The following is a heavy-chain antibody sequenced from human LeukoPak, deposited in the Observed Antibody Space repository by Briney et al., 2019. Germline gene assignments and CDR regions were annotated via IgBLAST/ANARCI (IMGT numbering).Heavy chain of an antibody. D-gene: IGHD3-10*01. J-gene: IGHJ4*02. V-gene: IGHV3-23*01. CDR1: GFIFTNHA. Sequence: GGSRRLSCAASGFIFTNHAMNSVRQAPGKGLEWVSGISGSGGSTYYAGSVKGRFTISRDNSKNTLYMQMNTLRAEETAVYYCAKGFRSGTYPLDYWGQGTLVTVSS. CDR3: AKGFRSGTYPLDY. CDR2: ISGSGGST.